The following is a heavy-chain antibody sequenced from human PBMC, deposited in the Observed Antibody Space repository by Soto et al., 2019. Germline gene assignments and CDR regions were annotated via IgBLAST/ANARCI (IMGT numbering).Heavy chain of an antibody. V-gene: IGHV3-23*01. CDR2: VSGSGGST. J-gene: IGHJ4*02. Sequence: EVQLLESGGGLVQPGGSLRLSCASSGFTFSSYAMRWVRQAPGKGLEWVSAVSGSGGSTYYADSVKGRFTISRDNSKNTLYLQMNSLRAEDTAVYYCARRGPGTYFDYWGQGTLVTVSS. CDR1: GFTFSSYA. D-gene: IGHD6-13*01. CDR3: ARRGPGTYFDY.